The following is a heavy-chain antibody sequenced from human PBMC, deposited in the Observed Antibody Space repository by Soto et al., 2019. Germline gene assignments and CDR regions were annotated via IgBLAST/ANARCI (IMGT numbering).Heavy chain of an antibody. CDR3: VKVQQQLVHGDWFDP. CDR1: GFTFSSYA. CDR2: ISSNGGST. D-gene: IGHD6-13*01. Sequence: GGSLRLSCSASGFTFSSYAMHWVRQAPGKGLEYVSAISSNGGSTYYADSVKGRFTIPRDNSKNTLYLQMSSLRAEDTAVYYCVKVQQQLVHGDWFDPWGQGTLVTVSS. J-gene: IGHJ5*02. V-gene: IGHV3-64D*08.